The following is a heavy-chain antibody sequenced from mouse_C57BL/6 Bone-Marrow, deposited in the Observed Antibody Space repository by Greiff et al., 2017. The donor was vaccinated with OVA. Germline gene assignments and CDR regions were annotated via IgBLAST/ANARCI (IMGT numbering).Heavy chain of an antibody. Sequence: EVQLQQSGAELVRPGASVKLSCTASGFNIKDDYMHWVKQRPVQGLEWIGWIDPENGDTEYASKFQGKATITADTSSNTAYLQLSSLTSEDTAVYYCTTYPFITTVVADYWGQGTTLTVSS. CDR3: TTYPFITTVVADY. CDR2: IDPENGDT. V-gene: IGHV14-4*01. D-gene: IGHD1-1*01. CDR1: GFNIKDDY. J-gene: IGHJ2*01.